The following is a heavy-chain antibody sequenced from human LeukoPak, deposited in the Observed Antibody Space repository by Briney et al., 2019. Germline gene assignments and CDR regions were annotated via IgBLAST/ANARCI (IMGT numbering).Heavy chain of an antibody. CDR2: IYSGGST. CDR1: GFTVSSNY. CDR3: ARDLGATIFDFDY. V-gene: IGHV3-66*01. J-gene: IGHJ4*02. Sequence: GGSPRLSCAASGFTVSSNYMSWVRQAPGKGLEWVSFIYSGGSTYYADSVKGRFTISRDNAKNSLYLQMNSLRVEDTAVYYCARDLGATIFDFDYWGQGTLVTVSS. D-gene: IGHD1-26*01.